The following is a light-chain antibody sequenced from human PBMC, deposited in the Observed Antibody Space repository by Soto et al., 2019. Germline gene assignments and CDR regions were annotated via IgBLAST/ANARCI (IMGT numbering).Light chain of an antibody. J-gene: IGKJ1*01. Sequence: EIVLTQSPGTLSLSPGERATLSCRASQSVSSSYLAWYQQKPGQAPRLLIYGASSRATGIQDRFSDNGSETDFTLTISRLEPEDFAVYYCQQYGSSPRTFGQGTKVDIK. V-gene: IGKV3-20*01. CDR1: QSVSSSY. CDR2: GAS. CDR3: QQYGSSPRT.